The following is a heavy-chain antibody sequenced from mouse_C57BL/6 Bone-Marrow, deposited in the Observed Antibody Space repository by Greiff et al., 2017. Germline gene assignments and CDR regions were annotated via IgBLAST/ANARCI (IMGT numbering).Heavy chain of an antibody. D-gene: IGHD1-1*01. Sequence: QVQLKQPGAELVKPGASVKLSCKASGYTFTSYWMHWVKQRPGQGLEWIGMIHPNSGSTNYNEKFKSKATLTVDKSSSTAYMQLSSLTSEDSAVYYCARDYGSFYAMDYWGQGTSVTVSS. V-gene: IGHV1-64*01. CDR2: IHPNSGST. CDR3: ARDYGSFYAMDY. J-gene: IGHJ4*01. CDR1: GYTFTSYW.